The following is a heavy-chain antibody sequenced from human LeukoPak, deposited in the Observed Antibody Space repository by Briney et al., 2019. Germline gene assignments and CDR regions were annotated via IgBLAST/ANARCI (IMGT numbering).Heavy chain of an antibody. CDR3: ARRSYGTVFDF. CDR2: ISTSSITT. J-gene: IGHJ4*02. D-gene: IGHD5-18*01. Sequence: GGSMILSCAASVFGFTDNRMNWVRQAPWKGLEWVSYISTSSITTYYADSVKGRFTISRDNANNSLSLQMSSLRAADTAVYYCARRSYGTVFDFWGQGTLVTVSS. CDR1: VFGFTDNR. V-gene: IGHV3-48*01.